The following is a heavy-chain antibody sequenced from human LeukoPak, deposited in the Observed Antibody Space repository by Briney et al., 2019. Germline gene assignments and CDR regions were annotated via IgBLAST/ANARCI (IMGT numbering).Heavy chain of an antibody. D-gene: IGHD3-9*01. Sequence: GGSLRLSCAASGFTFSSYGMHWVRQAPGKGLEWVAFIRYDGSNKYYADSVKGRFTISRDNSKNTLYLQMNSLRAEDTAVYYCARDGIGYSHYDILTGYYRRDFLYYFDYWGQGTLVTVSS. V-gene: IGHV3-30*02. CDR1: GFTFSSYG. J-gene: IGHJ4*02. CDR2: IRYDGSNK. CDR3: ARDGIGYSHYDILTGYYRRDFLYYFDY.